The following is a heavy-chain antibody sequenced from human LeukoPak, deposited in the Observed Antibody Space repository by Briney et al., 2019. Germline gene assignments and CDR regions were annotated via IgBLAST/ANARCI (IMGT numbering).Heavy chain of an antibody. CDR1: GYTFTSYG. V-gene: IGHV1-8*03. J-gene: IGHJ6*03. D-gene: IGHD1-26*01. CDR3: ARGVGATISYYHYYIDV. Sequence: ASVKVSCKASGYTFTSYGINWVRQASGQGLEWMGWMNPNTGHTGYAQKFQGRVTITRNTSISTVYMELSSLRSEDTAVYYCARGVGATISYYHYYIDVWGKGTTVTVSS. CDR2: MNPNTGHT.